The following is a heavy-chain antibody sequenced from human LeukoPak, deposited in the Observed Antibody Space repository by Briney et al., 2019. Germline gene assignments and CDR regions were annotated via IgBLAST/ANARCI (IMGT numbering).Heavy chain of an antibody. CDR3: ARGPCYYDSSGYPIPEYYFDY. V-gene: IGHV1-18*01. D-gene: IGHD3-22*01. Sequence: GASVKVSCKASGYTFTSYGISWVRQAPGQGLEWMGWISTYNGNTNYAQKLQGRVTMTADTSTSTAYMELRSLRSDDTAVYYCARGPCYYDSSGYPIPEYYFDYWGQGTLVTVSS. CDR2: ISTYNGNT. CDR1: GYTFTSYG. J-gene: IGHJ4*02.